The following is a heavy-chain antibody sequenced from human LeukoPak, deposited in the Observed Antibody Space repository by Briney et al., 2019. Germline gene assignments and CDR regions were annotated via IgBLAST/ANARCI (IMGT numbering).Heavy chain of an antibody. D-gene: IGHD1-1*01. CDR2: ISWNSGSI. J-gene: IGHJ3*02. Sequence: GRSLRLSCAASGFTFDDYAMHWVRQAPGKGLEWVSGISWNSGSIGYADSAKGRFTISRDNAKNSLYLQMNSLRAEDTALYYCAKDISPRRLGTDAFDIWGQGTMVTVSS. CDR3: AKDISPRRLGTDAFDI. CDR1: GFTFDDYA. V-gene: IGHV3-9*01.